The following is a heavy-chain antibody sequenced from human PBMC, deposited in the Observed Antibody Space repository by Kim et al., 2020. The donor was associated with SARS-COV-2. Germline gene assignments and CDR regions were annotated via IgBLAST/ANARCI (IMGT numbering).Heavy chain of an antibody. D-gene: IGHD3-10*01. Sequence: GGSLRLSCAASGFTFSTYGMHWVRQAPGKGLEWVAVISYEGTNKYHADSVQGRFTISRENSKNTLYLQMNSLRVEDTAVYYCAKDGLNYYGSGRSDYFDYWGKGPLVTVPS. J-gene: IGHJ4*02. CDR1: GFTFSTYG. CDR2: ISYEGTNK. CDR3: AKDGLNYYGSGRSDYFDY. V-gene: IGHV3-30*18.